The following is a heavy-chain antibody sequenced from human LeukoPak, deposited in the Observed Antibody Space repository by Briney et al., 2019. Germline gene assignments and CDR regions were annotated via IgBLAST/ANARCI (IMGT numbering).Heavy chain of an antibody. D-gene: IGHD2-2*02. CDR3: ANSQLLYWTYWNWFDP. V-gene: IGHV1-69*01. J-gene: IGHJ5*02. Sequence: SVKVSCKASGGTFSSYAISWVRQAPGQGLEWMGGIIPIFGTANYAQKFQGRVTITADESTSTACMELSSLRSEDTAVYYCANSQLLYWTYWNWFDPWGQGTLVTVSS. CDR1: GGTFSSYA. CDR2: IIPIFGTA.